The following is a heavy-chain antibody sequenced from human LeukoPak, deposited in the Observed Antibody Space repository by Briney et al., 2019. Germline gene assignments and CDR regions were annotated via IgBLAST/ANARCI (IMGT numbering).Heavy chain of an antibody. V-gene: IGHV3-23*01. Sequence: GGSLRLSCAASGFTFSSYAMSWVRQAAGRVLEWVAAISGIVGSTYYADSVKGRFTISRDNSKKSLYLQMNSLRAEDTAVYYCANLRGPPINNWFDPWGQGTLVTVYS. CDR1: GFTFSSYA. CDR3: ANLRGPPINNWFDP. J-gene: IGHJ5*02. CDR2: ISGIVGST.